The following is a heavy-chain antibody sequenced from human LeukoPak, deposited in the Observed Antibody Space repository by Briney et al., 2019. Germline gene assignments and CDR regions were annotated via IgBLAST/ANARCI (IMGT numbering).Heavy chain of an antibody. CDR3: AKAWPLSEYRAHYFDY. D-gene: IGHD5-18*01. V-gene: IGHV3-21*01. Sequence: PGGSLRLSCAASGFTFSSYSMNWVRQAPGKGLEWVSSISSSSSYIYYADSVKGRFTISRDNSKNTLYLQMNSLRAEDTAVYYCAKAWPLSEYRAHYFDYWGQGTLVTVSS. CDR2: ISSSSSYI. J-gene: IGHJ4*02. CDR1: GFTFSSYS.